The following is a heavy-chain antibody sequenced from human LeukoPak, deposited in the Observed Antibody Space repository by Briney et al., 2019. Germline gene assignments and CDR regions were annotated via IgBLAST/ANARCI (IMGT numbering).Heavy chain of an antibody. CDR3: ATVVVVAATPDY. Sequence: PGGSLRLSCAASGFTVSSNYMSWVRQAPGKGLEWVSVVYSGGNTYYVDSVKGRFTISRDNSKNTLYLQMNSLRAEDTAVYYCATVVVVAATPDYWGQGTLVTVSS. J-gene: IGHJ4*02. D-gene: IGHD2-15*01. CDR1: GFTVSSNY. CDR2: VYSGGNT. V-gene: IGHV3-53*05.